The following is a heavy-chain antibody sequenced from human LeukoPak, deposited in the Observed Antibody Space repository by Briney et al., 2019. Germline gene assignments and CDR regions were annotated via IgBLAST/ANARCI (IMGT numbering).Heavy chain of an antibody. Sequence: GGSLRLSCAGSGFSFSNFGMSWVRRAPGKGPEWVSFISGNGGRTDYAESVKGRFTISRDNSKNTLYLQMNSLRDEDTAAYYCARDPNGDYVGTFDMWGRGTMVTVSS. V-gene: IGHV3-23*01. CDR3: ARDPNGDYVGTFDM. J-gene: IGHJ3*02. CDR1: GFSFSNFG. CDR2: ISGNGGRT. D-gene: IGHD4-17*01.